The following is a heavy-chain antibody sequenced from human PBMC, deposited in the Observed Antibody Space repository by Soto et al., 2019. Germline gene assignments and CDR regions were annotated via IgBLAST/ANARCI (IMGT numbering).Heavy chain of an antibody. D-gene: IGHD3-22*01. CDR2: VSAYNGNT. CDR3: CSYYYDSNGYRPYFAFDF. V-gene: IGHV1-18*01. CDR1: GGTFSSYT. J-gene: IGHJ3*01. Sequence: ASVKVSCKASGGTFSSYTISWVRQAPGQGLEWMGWVSAYNGNTNYAQKFHDRVTMNTDKSTSTAYMELRSLTSDDTAAYFCCSYYYDSNGYRPYFAFDFWGQGTMVTVSS.